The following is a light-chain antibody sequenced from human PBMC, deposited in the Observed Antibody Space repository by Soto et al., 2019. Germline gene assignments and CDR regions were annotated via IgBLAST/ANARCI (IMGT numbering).Light chain of an antibody. CDR3: QCYDNNRDYV. CDR2: SDN. J-gene: IGLJ1*01. V-gene: IGLV1-40*01. CDR1: SSNIGAGYV. Sequence: QSVLTQPPSVSGAPGQRVTISCTGSSSNIGAGYVVHWYQQLPGAAPKLLIFSDNNRPSGVPDRFSGSKSGTSASLAITGLRAEDQGGYYSQCYDNNRDYVFXTGTKVTVL.